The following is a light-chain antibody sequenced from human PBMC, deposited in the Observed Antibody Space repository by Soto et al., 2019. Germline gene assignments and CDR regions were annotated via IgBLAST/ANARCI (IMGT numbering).Light chain of an antibody. CDR2: GAS. CDR3: QQYGRAPTVT. CDR1: QSVDIN. V-gene: IGKV3-20*01. Sequence: EILLTQSPATRSVSPGDRVTLSCRASQSVDINLAWYWHKPGQAPRRLICGASSRANGIPDRFSGSGSGTDLTLTISRLEPEDFAVYSCQQYGRAPTVTFGGGTKVDIK. J-gene: IGKJ4*01.